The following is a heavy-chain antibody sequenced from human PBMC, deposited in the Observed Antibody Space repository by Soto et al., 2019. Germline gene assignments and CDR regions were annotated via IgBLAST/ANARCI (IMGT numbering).Heavy chain of an antibody. CDR2: IIPIFGTA. V-gene: IGHV1-69*12. Sequence: QVQLVQSGAEVKKPGSSVKVSCKASGGTFSSYAMSWVRQAPGQGLEWMGGIIPIFGTANYAQKFQGRVTITADESTSAAYMELSSLRSEDTAVYYCAFSADDYGDYVPLTPSEWGQGTLVTVSS. J-gene: IGHJ4*02. D-gene: IGHD4-17*01. CDR1: GGTFSSYA. CDR3: AFSADDYGDYVPLTPSE.